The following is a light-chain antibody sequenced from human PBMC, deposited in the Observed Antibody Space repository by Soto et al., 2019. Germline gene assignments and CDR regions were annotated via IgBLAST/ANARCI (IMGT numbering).Light chain of an antibody. CDR1: SSDVGGYNY. J-gene: IGLJ2*01. Sequence: QSALTQPASVSGSPGQSITISCTGTSSDVGGYNYVSWYQQHPGKAPKLMIYDVSNRPSGGSNRFSGSKSGNTASLTISGLQAEEEAGYYCRSYTTSGPQGVFGGGTKLTAL. V-gene: IGLV2-14*01. CDR2: DVS. CDR3: RSYTTSGPQGV.